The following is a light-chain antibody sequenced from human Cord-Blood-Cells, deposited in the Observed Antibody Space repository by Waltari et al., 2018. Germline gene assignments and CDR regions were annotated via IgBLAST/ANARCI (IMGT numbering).Light chain of an antibody. CDR2: DVS. CDR3: SSYTSSSTWV. CDR1: SSDVGGYNY. V-gene: IGLV2-14*03. J-gene: IGLJ3*02. Sequence: QSALTQPASVSGSPGQSITISCTGTSSDVGGYNYVSWYQQHPGKAPKLMIYDVSNRPSGVSNRVSGSKSGNTASLTISGLQAEDEADYYCSSYTSSSTWVFGVGTKLTVL.